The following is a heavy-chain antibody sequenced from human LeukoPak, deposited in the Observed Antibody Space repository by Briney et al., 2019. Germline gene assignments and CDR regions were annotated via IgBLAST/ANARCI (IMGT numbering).Heavy chain of an antibody. J-gene: IGHJ4*02. V-gene: IGHV1-2*02. D-gene: IGHD3-22*01. CDR1: GYTFTDYS. CDR2: INPNSGGT. CDR3: ARNTYYFDNSAGTFDF. Sequence: ASVKVSCKASGYTFTDYSIHWVRQAPGQGLEWMGWINPNSGGTNYVQKFQGRITMTRDASINTAYMELSRLRSDDTAVFYCARNTYYFDNSAGTFDFWGQGTLVTVSS.